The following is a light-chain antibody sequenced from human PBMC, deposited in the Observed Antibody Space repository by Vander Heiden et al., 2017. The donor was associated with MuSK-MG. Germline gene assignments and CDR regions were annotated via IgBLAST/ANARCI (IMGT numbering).Light chain of an antibody. CDR3: QKDFSTPIT. V-gene: IGKV4-1*01. J-gene: IGKJ5*01. CDR2: WAS. CDR1: QSVLYSSYNKNS. Sequence: DIVITHSPYSLAVSLGERATINGKSSQSVLYSSYNKNSIAWYQQKPRQRPKLLTYWASTRESGVSDRFSGRGSGTDFTLTTSSLQAVDVSVYYCQKDFSTPITFGQGTRLEIK.